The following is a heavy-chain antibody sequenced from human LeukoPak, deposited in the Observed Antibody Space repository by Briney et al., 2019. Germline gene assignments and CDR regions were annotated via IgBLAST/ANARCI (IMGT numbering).Heavy chain of an antibody. CDR1: GFTFSDYY. V-gene: IGHV3-11*01. D-gene: IGHD3-9*01. CDR2: ISSSGSTI. Sequence: PGGSLRLSCAASGFTFSDYYMSWIRQAPGKGLEWVLYISSSGSTIYYADSVKGRFTISRDNAKNSLYLQMNSLRAEDTAVYYCARAYFDWLSRQYYFDYWGQGTLVTVSS. CDR3: ARAYFDWLSRQYYFDY. J-gene: IGHJ4*02.